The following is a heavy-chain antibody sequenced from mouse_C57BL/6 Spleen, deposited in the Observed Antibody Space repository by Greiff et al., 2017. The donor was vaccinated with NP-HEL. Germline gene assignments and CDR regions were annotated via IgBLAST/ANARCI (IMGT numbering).Heavy chain of an antibody. CDR2: IHPSDSDT. D-gene: IGHD2-3*01. V-gene: IGHV1-74*01. CDR3: AMGDGYSVWFAY. J-gene: IGHJ3*01. CDR1: GYTFTSYW. Sequence: QVQLKQPGAELVKPGASVKVSCKASGYTFTSYWMHWVKQRPGQGLEWIGRIHPSDSDTNYNQKFKGKATLTVDKSSSTAYMQLSSLTSEDSAVYYCAMGDGYSVWFAYWGQGTLVTVSA.